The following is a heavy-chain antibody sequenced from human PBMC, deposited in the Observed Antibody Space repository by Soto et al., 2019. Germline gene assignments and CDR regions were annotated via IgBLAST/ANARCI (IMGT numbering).Heavy chain of an antibody. Sequence: PVGSLRLSCAVSGFTFSSYAMHWVRQAPGKGLEWVAVISYDGSNKYYADSVKGRFTISRDNSKNTLYLQMNSLRAEDTAVYYCARDRCSSTSCYILGYYYYGMDVWGQGTTVTVSS. CDR3: ARDRCSSTSCYILGYYYYGMDV. J-gene: IGHJ6*02. D-gene: IGHD2-2*02. V-gene: IGHV3-30-3*01. CDR2: ISYDGSNK. CDR1: GFTFSSYA.